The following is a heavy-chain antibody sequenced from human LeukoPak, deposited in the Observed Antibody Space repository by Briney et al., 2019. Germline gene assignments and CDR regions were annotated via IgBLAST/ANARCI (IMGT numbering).Heavy chain of an antibody. J-gene: IGHJ4*02. CDR2: ISSSGSTI. CDR1: GFTFSDYY. Sequence: GGSLRLSCAASGFTFSDYYMSWIRQAPGKGLEWVSYISSSGSTIYYADSVKGRFTISRDNSKNTLYVQMNSLRAEDTAVYYCAKYEDSSSWSFEYWGQGTLVTVSS. V-gene: IGHV3-11*04. CDR3: AKYEDSSSWSFEY. D-gene: IGHD2-2*01.